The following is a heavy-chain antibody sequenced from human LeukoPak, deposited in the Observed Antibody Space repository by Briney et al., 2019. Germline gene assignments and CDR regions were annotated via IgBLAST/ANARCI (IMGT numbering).Heavy chain of an antibody. CDR2: IIPIFGTA. J-gene: IGHJ4*02. Sequence: PVKVSCKASGGTFSSYAISWVRQAPGQGLEWMGGIIPIFGTANYAQKFQGRVTITTDESTSTAYMEMSSLRSEDTAVYYCATYYYSSGYDWGQGTLVTVSS. D-gene: IGHD3-22*01. V-gene: IGHV1-69*05. CDR3: ATYYYSSGYD. CDR1: GGTFSSYA.